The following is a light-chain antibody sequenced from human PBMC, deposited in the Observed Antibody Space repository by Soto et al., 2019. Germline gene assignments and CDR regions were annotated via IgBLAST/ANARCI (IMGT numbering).Light chain of an antibody. CDR3: QQYYSTPWT. Sequence: DIVMTPSPDSLAVSLGERATINCTSSQNVLYSSNKNYLAWFQQKPGQPPKLLIYWASTRESGVPDRFSGSGSGTDFTLTISSLQAEDVAVYYCQQYYSTPWTFGQGTKVQIK. J-gene: IGKJ1*01. CDR2: WAS. V-gene: IGKV4-1*01. CDR1: QNVLYSSNKNY.